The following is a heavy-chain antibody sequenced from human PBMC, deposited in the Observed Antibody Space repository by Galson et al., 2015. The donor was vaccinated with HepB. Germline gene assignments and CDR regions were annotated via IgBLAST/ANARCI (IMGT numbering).Heavy chain of an antibody. Sequence: SVKVSCKASGYTFTSYAMHWVRQAPGQRLEWMGWINAGNGNIKYSQKFQGRVTITRDTSASTAYMELSSLRSEDTAVYYCARSSLIVVVPAAPFDYWGQGTLVTVSS. V-gene: IGHV1-3*01. CDR2: INAGNGNI. CDR1: GYTFTSYA. CDR3: ARSSLIVVVPAAPFDY. J-gene: IGHJ4*02. D-gene: IGHD2-2*01.